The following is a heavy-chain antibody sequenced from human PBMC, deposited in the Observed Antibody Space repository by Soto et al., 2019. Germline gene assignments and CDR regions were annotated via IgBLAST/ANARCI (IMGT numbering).Heavy chain of an antibody. V-gene: IGHV3-30*18. J-gene: IGHJ4*02. CDR2: ISYDGSNK. D-gene: IGHD3-22*01. CDR1: GFTFSSYG. CDR3: AKADENSSGYFDY. Sequence: GSLRLSCAASGFTFSSYGMHWVRQAPGKGLEWVAVISYDGSNKYYADSVKGRFTISRDNSKNTLYLQMNSLRAEDTAVYYCAKADENSSGYFDYWGQGTLVTVSS.